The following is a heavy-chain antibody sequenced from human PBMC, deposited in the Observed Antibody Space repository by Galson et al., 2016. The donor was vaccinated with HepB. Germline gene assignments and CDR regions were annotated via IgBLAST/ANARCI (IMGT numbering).Heavy chain of an antibody. V-gene: IGHV3-23*01. Sequence: SLRLSCAASGFTFSNYAMIWVRQTPGKGLEWVSGLTNRGGSTFYADSVKGRFTISRDNSKDTLYLQMDSLRVEDTALYYCAKLSRPDYWGQGTMVTVSS. D-gene: IGHD1-14*01. J-gene: IGHJ3*01. CDR2: LTNRGGST. CDR3: AKLSRPDY. CDR1: GFTFSNYA.